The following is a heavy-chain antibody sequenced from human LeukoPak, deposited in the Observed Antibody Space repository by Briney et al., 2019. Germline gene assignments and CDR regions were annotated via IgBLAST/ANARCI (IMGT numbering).Heavy chain of an antibody. CDR2: IWYDGSNK. V-gene: IGHV3-33*06. Sequence: GGSLRLSCAASGFTFSSYGMHWVRQAPDKGLEWVAVIWYDGSNKYYADSVKGRFTISRDNSKNTLYLQMNSLRAEDTAVYYCAKGPIGYYDSSGYYYFDYWGQGTLVTVSS. D-gene: IGHD3-22*01. CDR1: GFTFSSYG. CDR3: AKGPIGYYDSSGYYYFDY. J-gene: IGHJ4*02.